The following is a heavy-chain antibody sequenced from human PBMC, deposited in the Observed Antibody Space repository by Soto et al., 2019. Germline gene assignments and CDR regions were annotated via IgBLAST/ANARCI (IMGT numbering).Heavy chain of an antibody. D-gene: IGHD6-19*01. V-gene: IGHV1-69*12. CDR2: IIPISGTA. Sequence: QVQLVQSGAEVKKPGSSVKVSCKASGGTLSSYAISWVRQAPGQGLEWMGGIIPISGTANYAQKFQGRVTITADESTSTAYMELRSLRSEDTAIYYCARDHSYSSGWVYVMDVWGQGTTVTVSS. J-gene: IGHJ6*02. CDR1: GGTLSSYA. CDR3: ARDHSYSSGWVYVMDV.